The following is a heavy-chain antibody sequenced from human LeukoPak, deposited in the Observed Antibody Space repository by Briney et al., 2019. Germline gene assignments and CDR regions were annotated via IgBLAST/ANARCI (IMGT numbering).Heavy chain of an antibody. CDR1: GGSISSSGYY. CDR3: AKKDYYYMDV. V-gene: IGHV4-39*07. CDR2: IHHGGTT. J-gene: IGHJ6*03. Sequence: PSETLPLTCTVSGGSISSSGYYWSWFRQSPGKGLEWIGEIHHGGTTNYNPSLKSRVTISVDKSKNQFSLNLNSVTAADTAVYYCAKKDYYYMDVWGKGTTVTVSS.